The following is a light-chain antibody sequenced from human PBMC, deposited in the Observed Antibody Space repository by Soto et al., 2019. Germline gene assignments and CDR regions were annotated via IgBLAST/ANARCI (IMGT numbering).Light chain of an antibody. CDR2: ANT. CDR1: SSNIGAGYD. CDR3: QSYDNSLSNVL. J-gene: IGLJ2*01. Sequence: QSVLTQSPSLSGAPGQRVTISCSGSSSNIGAGYDVHWYQQSPGTAPKLLIYANTNRPSGVPDRFSGSKSGTSGSLAIAGLQAEDEADYYCQSYDNSLSNVLFGGGTKLTVL. V-gene: IGLV1-40*01.